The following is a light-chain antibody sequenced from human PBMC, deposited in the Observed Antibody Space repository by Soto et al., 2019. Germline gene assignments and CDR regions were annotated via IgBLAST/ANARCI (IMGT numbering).Light chain of an antibody. Sequence: QSVLTQPPSVSGSPGQSVTISCTGTSSDVGTYNRVSWYQQPPGTAPKLMIFEVNNRPAGVPDRFSGSKSGNTASLTISGLQAEDEADYYCSSYTGSSTYVFGRGTKLTVL. V-gene: IGLV2-18*02. CDR1: SSDVGTYNR. CDR2: EVN. J-gene: IGLJ2*01. CDR3: SSYTGSSTYV.